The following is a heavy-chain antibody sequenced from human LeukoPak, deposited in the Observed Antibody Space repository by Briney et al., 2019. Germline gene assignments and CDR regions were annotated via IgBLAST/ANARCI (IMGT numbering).Heavy chain of an antibody. CDR3: ARAEYYENRGGDVFDM. CDR1: GGFLTSYF. CDR2: MNSGGSS. V-gene: IGHV4-4*07. D-gene: IGHD3-22*01. Sequence: SDPLSLPCTVSGGFLTSYFWSWLRQPAGKGLECIGHMNSGGSSKYNRALKSRVTMSVGRAKNQFSLKLSPVTAADTAVYYCARAEYYENRGGDVFDMWGQGTMVTVSS. J-gene: IGHJ3*02.